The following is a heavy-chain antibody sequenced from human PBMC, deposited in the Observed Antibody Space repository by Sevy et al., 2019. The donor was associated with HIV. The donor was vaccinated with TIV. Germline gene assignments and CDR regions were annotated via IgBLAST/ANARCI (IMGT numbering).Heavy chain of an antibody. CDR3: TRGLATADTPEYYFDY. CDR1: GFTFDDYA. J-gene: IGHJ4*02. V-gene: IGHV3-49*03. D-gene: IGHD5-12*01. CDR2: ITRNSYEAYGGAT. Sequence: GGSLRLSCTTSGFTFDDYAMSWFRQAPGKGLEWVAFITRNSYEAYGGATDYGASGKGRFIMSRDDSKSIAYLQMNSLKTEDTGVYYCTRGLATADTPEYYFDYWGQGTLVTVSS.